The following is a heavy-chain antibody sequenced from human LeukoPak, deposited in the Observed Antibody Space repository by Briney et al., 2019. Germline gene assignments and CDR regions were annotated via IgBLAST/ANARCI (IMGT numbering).Heavy chain of an antibody. V-gene: IGHV3-43D*03. J-gene: IGHJ4*02. CDR1: GFTFDDYA. CDR2: ISWDGGST. CDR3: AKDDPTGRYL. D-gene: IGHD1-26*01. Sequence: PGGSLRLSCAASGFTFDDYAMHWVRQAPGKGLEWVSLISWDGGSTYYADSVKGRFTISRDNSKNTVCLQMNSLRVEDTAVYYCAKDDPTGRYLWGQGTLVTVSS.